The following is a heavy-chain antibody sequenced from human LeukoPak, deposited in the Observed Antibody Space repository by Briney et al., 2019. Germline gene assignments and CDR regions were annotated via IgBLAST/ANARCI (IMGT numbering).Heavy chain of an antibody. CDR2: ISYDGTTK. CDR3: ARVNTIFGVDIVSLGAEFEF. CDR1: GFTLSTYA. J-gene: IGHJ4*02. Sequence: PGGSLRLSCGASGFTLSTYAMHWVRQAPGKGLECVSVISYDGTTKDYADSVKGRFTISRDNSNDTLYLQMNSLRPEDTALYYCARVNTIFGVDIVSLGAEFEFWGQGTLVTVSS. D-gene: IGHD3-3*02. V-gene: IGHV3-30*03.